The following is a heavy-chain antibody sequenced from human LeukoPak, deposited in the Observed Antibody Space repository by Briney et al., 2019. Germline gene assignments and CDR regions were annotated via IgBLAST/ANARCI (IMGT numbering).Heavy chain of an antibody. CDR3: AREYYYDSSGYYNVDY. J-gene: IGHJ4*02. V-gene: IGHV1-69*04. CDR2: IIPILGIA. D-gene: IGHD3-22*01. CDR1: GGTFSTYA. Sequence: SVKVSCKASGGTFSTYATSWVRQAPGQGLEWMGRIIPILGIANCAQKFQGRVTITADKSTGTAYMELSSLRSEDTAVYYCAREYYYDSSGYYNVDYWGQGTLVTVSS.